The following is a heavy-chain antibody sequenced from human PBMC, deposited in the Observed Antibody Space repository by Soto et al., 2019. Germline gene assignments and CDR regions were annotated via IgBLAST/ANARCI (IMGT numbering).Heavy chain of an antibody. Sequence: PGGSLRLSCAASGFTFSSYWMHWVRQAPGKGLVWVSRINSDGSSTSYADSVKGRFTISRDNAKNTLYLQMDSLRAEDTAVYYCARDYAAAGTLEYWGQGTLVTVSS. CDR1: GFTFSSYW. CDR3: ARDYAAAGTLEY. V-gene: IGHV3-74*01. D-gene: IGHD6-13*01. J-gene: IGHJ4*02. CDR2: INSDGSST.